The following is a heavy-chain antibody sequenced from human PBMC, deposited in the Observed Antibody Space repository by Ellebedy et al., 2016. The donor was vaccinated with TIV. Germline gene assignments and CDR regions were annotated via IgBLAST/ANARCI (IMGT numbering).Heavy chain of an antibody. Sequence: SETLSLTCAVYGGSFSDYYWSWIRQPPGKGLEWIGEINRSGSTNYNPSLKSRFTISVDTSKNQLQLNLRAETAADTAVYYCARGSHYMIAVVITSDAFDIWGQGTMVTVSS. J-gene: IGHJ3*02. V-gene: IGHV4-34*01. CDR2: INRSGST. CDR1: GGSFSDYY. CDR3: ARGSHYMIAVVITSDAFDI. D-gene: IGHD3-22*01.